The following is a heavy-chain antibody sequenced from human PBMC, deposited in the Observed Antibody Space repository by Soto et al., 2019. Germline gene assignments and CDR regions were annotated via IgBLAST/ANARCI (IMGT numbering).Heavy chain of an antibody. CDR2: IILILGIA. CDR1: GGTFSSYT. D-gene: IGHD4-17*01. CDR3: ARAVNYGDYWFDP. V-gene: IGHV1-69*02. Sequence: QVQLVQSGAEVKKPGSSVKVSCKASGGTFSSYTISWVRQAPGQGLEWMGRIILILGIANYAQKFQGRVTITADKSTSTAYMELSSLRSEDTAVYYCARAVNYGDYWFDPWGQGTLVTVSS. J-gene: IGHJ5*02.